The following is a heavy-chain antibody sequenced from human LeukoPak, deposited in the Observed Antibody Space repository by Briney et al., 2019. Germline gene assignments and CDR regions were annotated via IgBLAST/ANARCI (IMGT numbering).Heavy chain of an antibody. V-gene: IGHV4-38-2*02. D-gene: IGHD6-13*01. Sequence: SETLSLTCTVSGDSISSGYYWGWIRQPPGKGLEWIGSIYYSGSTYYNPSLKSRVTISVDTSKNQFSLKLSSVTAADTAVYYCARERPKPSGIAAAGSASAPTFD. CDR2: IYYSGST. CDR1: GDSISSGYY. CDR3: ARERPKPSGIAAAGSASAPTFD. J-gene: IGHJ2*01.